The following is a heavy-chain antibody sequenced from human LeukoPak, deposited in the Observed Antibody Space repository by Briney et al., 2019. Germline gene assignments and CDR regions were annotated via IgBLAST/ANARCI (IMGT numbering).Heavy chain of an antibody. CDR3: ARDGYSYEVDY. J-gene: IGHJ4*02. CDR2: IYYSGST. CDR1: GGSFSGYY. D-gene: IGHD5-18*01. V-gene: IGHV4-59*01. Sequence: SETLSLTCAVYGGSFSGYYWSWIRQPPGKGLEWIGYIYYSGSTNYNPSLKSRVTISVDTSKNQFSLKLSSVTAADTAVYYCARDGYSYEVDYWGQGTLVTVSS.